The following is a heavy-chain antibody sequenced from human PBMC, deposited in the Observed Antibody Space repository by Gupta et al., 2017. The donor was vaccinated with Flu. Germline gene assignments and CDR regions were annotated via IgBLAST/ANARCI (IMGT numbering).Heavy chain of an antibody. D-gene: IGHD3-10*01. CDR2: ISTSGNSI. CDR3: VRGVYYGSGRPNWVGP. V-gene: IGHV3-48*03. CDR1: KFTFSDYD. Sequence: EVQLVESGGGLVQPGGSLRLSCVVSKFTFSDYDMSWVRQAPGRGLEWISYISTSGNSIDYTDSGKGRFTISRDNAKNSLYLQMNGLRDEDTARYYCVRGVYYGSGRPNWVGPWGKGTLVTVSS. J-gene: IGHJ5*02.